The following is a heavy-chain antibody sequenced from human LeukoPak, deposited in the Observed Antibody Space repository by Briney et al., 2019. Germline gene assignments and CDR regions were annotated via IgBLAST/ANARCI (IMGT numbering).Heavy chain of an antibody. D-gene: IGHD6-19*01. CDR3: AKDPGGWDDAFDI. CDR1: GFTFSSYA. Sequence: TGGSLRLSCAASGFTFSSYAMSWVRQAPGKGLEWVSAISGSGGSTYYADSVKGRFTISRDNSKNTLYLQMNSLRAEDTAVYYCAKDPGGWDDAFDIWGQGTMVTVSS. J-gene: IGHJ3*02. V-gene: IGHV3-23*01. CDR2: ISGSGGST.